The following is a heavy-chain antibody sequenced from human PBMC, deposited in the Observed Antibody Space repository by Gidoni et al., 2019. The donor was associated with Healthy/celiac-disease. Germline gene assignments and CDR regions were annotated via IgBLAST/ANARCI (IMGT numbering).Heavy chain of an antibody. CDR2: ISYDGSNK. Sequence: QVQLVESGGGVVQPGRSLRLSCAASGLTFSSYGMHWVRQAPGKGLEWVAVISYDGSNKYYADSVKGRFTISRDNSKNTLYLQMNSLRAEDTAVYYCAKEGAYYYGMDVWGQGTTVTVSS. V-gene: IGHV3-30*18. CDR3: AKEGAYYYGMDV. J-gene: IGHJ6*02. CDR1: GLTFSSYG.